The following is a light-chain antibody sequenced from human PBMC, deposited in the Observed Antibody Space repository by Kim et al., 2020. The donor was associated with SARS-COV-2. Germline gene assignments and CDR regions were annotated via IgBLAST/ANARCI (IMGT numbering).Light chain of an antibody. J-gene: IGKJ4*01. CDR1: QSISSY. CDR2: AAS. V-gene: IGKV1-39*01. Sequence: ASVGDRVTVTGRASQSISSYLNWYQQKPGKAPKLLIYAASSLQSGVPSRFSGSGAGTDFTLTISSMQPEDFATYYCQQSYSTPLTFGGGTKVGIK. CDR3: QQSYSTPLT.